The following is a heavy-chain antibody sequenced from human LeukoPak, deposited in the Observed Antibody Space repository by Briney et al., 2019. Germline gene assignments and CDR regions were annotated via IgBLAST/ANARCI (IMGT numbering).Heavy chain of an antibody. D-gene: IGHD2-21*01. CDR2: ISGSGGST. Sequence: GGSLRLSCAASGFTFSNYAMTWVRQAPGKGLEWVSVISGSGGSTYYADSVKGRFTISRDNSKNTLYLQMNSLRAEDTAVYYCAKDRTILYMDVWGKGTTVTVSS. J-gene: IGHJ6*03. CDR1: GFTFSNYA. CDR3: AKDRTILYMDV. V-gene: IGHV3-23*01.